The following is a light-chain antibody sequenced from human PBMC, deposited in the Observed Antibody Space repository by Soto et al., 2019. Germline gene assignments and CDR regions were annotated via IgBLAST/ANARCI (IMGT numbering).Light chain of an antibody. J-gene: IGKJ4*01. CDR1: QSIGIY. CDR2: AAS. CDR3: QQSYSTPQLT. Sequence: DIQMTQSPSSLSASVGDRVTITCRASQSIGIYLNWYQQKPVKAPKLLIYAASNLQSGVPSRFSGSGSGTDFTLTISSLQPEDSATYYCQQSYSTPQLTFGGGTKVEIK. V-gene: IGKV1-39*01.